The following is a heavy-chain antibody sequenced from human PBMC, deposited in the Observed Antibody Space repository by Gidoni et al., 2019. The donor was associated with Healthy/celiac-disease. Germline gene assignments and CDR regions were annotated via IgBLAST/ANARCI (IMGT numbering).Heavy chain of an antibody. CDR1: GYSFTSYW. Sequence: EVQLVQSGAGVKQPGESLKIYCKGSGYSFTSYWIGWVRQMPGEGLEWMGIIYPGDTETRYSPSFQSHVTITADKTISTAYLLWSSLKASATAMYYCASPSDRSGYINWYFDLWGRGTLVTVSS. D-gene: IGHD3-22*01. CDR2: IYPGDTET. J-gene: IGHJ2*01. V-gene: IGHV5-51*01. CDR3: ASPSDRSGYINWYFDL.